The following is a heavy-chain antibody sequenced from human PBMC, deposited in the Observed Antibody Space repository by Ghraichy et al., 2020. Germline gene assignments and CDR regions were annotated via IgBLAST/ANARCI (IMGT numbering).Heavy chain of an antibody. Sequence: GGSLRLSCVASGFTFSSYWMSWVRQAPGKGLDWVANIKKDGSEKYYVDSVKGRFTISRDNAKNSVYLQMNSLRAEDTAVYYCARVMSTFGTPYYYMDVWGKGTTVTVSS. V-gene: IGHV3-7*03. J-gene: IGHJ6*03. CDR2: IKKDGSEK. CDR3: ARVMSTFGTPYYYMDV. D-gene: IGHD2-2*01. CDR1: GFTFSSYW.